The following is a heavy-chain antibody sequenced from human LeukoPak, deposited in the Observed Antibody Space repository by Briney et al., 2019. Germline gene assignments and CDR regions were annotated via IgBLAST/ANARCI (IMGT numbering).Heavy chain of an antibody. CDR3: ARALSWTTESYYYMDV. Sequence: ASVKVSCKASGYTFTSYDMNWVRQATGQGLELMGWMNPNSGNTGYAQKFQGRVTMTKNTSITTAYMELSSLRSEDTAVYYCARALSWTTESYYYMDVWGKGTTVTVSS. J-gene: IGHJ6*03. CDR1: GYTFTSYD. V-gene: IGHV1-8*01. CDR2: MNPNSGNT. D-gene: IGHD3/OR15-3a*01.